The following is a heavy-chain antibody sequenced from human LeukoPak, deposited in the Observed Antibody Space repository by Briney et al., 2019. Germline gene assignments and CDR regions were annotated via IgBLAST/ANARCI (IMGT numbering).Heavy chain of an antibody. V-gene: IGHV3-66*01. Sequence: GGSLRLSCAASGSTVSSNYMSWVRQAPGKGLEWVSVIYSGGSTYYADSVKGRFTISRDNSKNTLYLQMNSLRAEDTAVYYCARDSNSGSGSYYDYWGQGTLVTVSS. CDR2: IYSGGST. D-gene: IGHD3-10*01. J-gene: IGHJ4*02. CDR3: ARDSNSGSGSYYDY. CDR1: GSTVSSNY.